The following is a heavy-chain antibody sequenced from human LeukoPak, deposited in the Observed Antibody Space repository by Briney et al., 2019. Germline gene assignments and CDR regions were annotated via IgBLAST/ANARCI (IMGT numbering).Heavy chain of an antibody. CDR1: GGSISSSNW. V-gene: IGHV4-4*02. D-gene: IGHD3-10*01. CDR3: ARVLAEWFGDHAPEEGVDAFDI. CDR2: IYHSGST. J-gene: IGHJ3*02. Sequence: SGTLSLTCAVSGGSISSSNWWSWVRQPPGKGLEWIGEIYHSGSTNYNPSLKSRVTISVDKSKNQFSLKLSSVTAADTAVYYCARVLAEWFGDHAPEEGVDAFDIWGQGTMVTVSS.